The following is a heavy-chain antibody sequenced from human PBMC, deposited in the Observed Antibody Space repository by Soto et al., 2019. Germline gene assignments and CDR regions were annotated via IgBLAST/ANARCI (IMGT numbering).Heavy chain of an antibody. CDR2: INAGNGNT. D-gene: IGHD5-18*01. J-gene: IGHJ4*02. Sequence: QVQLVQSGAEVKKPGASVKVSCKASGYTFTSYAMHWVRQAPGQRLEWMGWINAGNGNTKYSQKFQGRVTITRDTSASTAYMELSSLISEDTAVYYCARATYSYGWGAYYFDYWGQGTLVTVSS. CDR1: GYTFTSYA. V-gene: IGHV1-3*01. CDR3: ARATYSYGWGAYYFDY.